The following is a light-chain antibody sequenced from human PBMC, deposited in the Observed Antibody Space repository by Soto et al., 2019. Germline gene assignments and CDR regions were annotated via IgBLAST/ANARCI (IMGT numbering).Light chain of an antibody. CDR1: SGDIGTYNL. V-gene: IGLV2-23*01. Sequence: QSALTQPDSVSGSPGQSITIPCTGTSGDIGTYNLVSGYQQHPGRAPKLIIFEGNKRPSGVSNRFSASKSGNTASLAVSGLQAEDEADYHCCSYAGRSTVICGGGTKLTVL. J-gene: IGLJ2*01. CDR2: EGN. CDR3: CSYAGRSTVI.